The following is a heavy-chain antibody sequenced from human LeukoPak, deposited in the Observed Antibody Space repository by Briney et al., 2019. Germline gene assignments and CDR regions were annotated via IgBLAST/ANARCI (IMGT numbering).Heavy chain of an antibody. CDR2: ISGSGGST. D-gene: IGHD3-10*01. Sequence: PGGSLRLSCAASGFTFSSYAMSWVRQAPGKGLEWVSAISGSGGSTYYADSVKGRYTISRDNSKNTLYLQMNSLRAEDTAVYYCAKDNTGMIRGVINYWGQGTLVTVSS. J-gene: IGHJ4*02. CDR1: GFTFSSYA. V-gene: IGHV3-23*01. CDR3: AKDNTGMIRGVINY.